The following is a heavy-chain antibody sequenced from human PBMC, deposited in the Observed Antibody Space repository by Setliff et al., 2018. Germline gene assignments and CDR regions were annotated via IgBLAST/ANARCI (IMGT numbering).Heavy chain of an antibody. Sequence: PGGSLRLSCAASGFTFSSYSMNWVRQAPGKGLEWVSYISSGSSTIYYADSARGRFTISRDNAKNSLYLQMNSLRAEDTAVYYCAKADCSSITCPFDSWGQGTPVTVSS. CDR1: GFTFSSYS. V-gene: IGHV3-48*01. J-gene: IGHJ4*02. CDR3: AKADCSSITCPFDS. D-gene: IGHD2-2*01. CDR2: ISSGSSTI.